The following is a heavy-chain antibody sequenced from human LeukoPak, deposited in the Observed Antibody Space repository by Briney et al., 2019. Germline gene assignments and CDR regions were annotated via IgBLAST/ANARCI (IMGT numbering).Heavy chain of an antibody. V-gene: IGHV4-34*01. Sequence: SETPSLTCAVYGGSFSGYYWSWIRQPPGKGLEWIGEINHSGSTNYNPSLKSRVTISVDTSKNQFSLKLSSVTAADTAVYYCARGAYSSSSAGCYFDYWGQGTLVTVSS. D-gene: IGHD6-6*01. CDR1: GGSFSGYY. CDR3: ARGAYSSSSAGCYFDY. CDR2: INHSGST. J-gene: IGHJ4*02.